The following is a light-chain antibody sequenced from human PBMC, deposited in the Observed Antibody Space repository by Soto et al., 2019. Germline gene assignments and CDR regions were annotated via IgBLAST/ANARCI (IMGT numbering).Light chain of an antibody. V-gene: IGKV3-11*01. CDR3: QQRRNWPNSRT. Sequence: EGELTQSPATKILSPRDRATLVXRPSHSVTNYSSWYPQTPGXAPRLIXXXAYXRATGIPARFSVSGSGTDFTLTISSLEPEDFSLEYCQQRRNWPNSRTLGQGTRLEI. CDR1: HSVTNY. CDR2: XAY. J-gene: IGKJ5*01.